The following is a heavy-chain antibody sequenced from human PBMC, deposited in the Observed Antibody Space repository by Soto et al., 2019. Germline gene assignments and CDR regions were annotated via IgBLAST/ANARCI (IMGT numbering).Heavy chain of an antibody. CDR2: ISVYNGNT. CDR3: ARVPAEYDYSWDV. CDR1: GYSFTTYT. V-gene: IGHV1-18*04. J-gene: IGHJ6*02. Sequence: QVQLVQSGGEVKKPGASVKVSCKASGYSFTTYTITWLRPAPGQGLEWMGWISVYNGNTNYPRTLKGRVTMTTDIATSTVAMERRSLRSDDTAVYDGARVPAEYDYSWDVWGQGTAVTVSS. D-gene: IGHD5-12*01.